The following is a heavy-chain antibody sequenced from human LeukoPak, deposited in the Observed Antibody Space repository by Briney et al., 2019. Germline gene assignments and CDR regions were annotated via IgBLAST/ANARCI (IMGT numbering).Heavy chain of an antibody. CDR3: AKDGGSGLDY. J-gene: IGHJ4*02. D-gene: IGHD6-19*01. CDR2: ISWNSGSI. CDR1: GFTFDDYA. V-gene: IGHV3-9*03. Sequence: GGSLRLPCAASGFTFDDYAMHWVRQAPGKGLEWVSGISWNSGSIGYADSVKGRFTISRDNAKNSLYLQMNSLRAEDMALYYCAKDGGSGLDYWGQGTLVTVSS.